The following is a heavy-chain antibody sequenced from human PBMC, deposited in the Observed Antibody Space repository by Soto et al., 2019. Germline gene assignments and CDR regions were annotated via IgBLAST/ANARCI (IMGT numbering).Heavy chain of an antibody. Sequence: SVKVSCKASGGTFSSYAISWVRQAPGQGLEWMGGIIPIFGTANYAQKFQGRVTITADESTSTAYMELSSLRSEDTAVYYCARESPTYYYDSSGYYVEAFDIWGQGTMVTVSS. J-gene: IGHJ3*02. CDR2: IIPIFGTA. CDR1: GGTFSSYA. V-gene: IGHV1-69*13. D-gene: IGHD3-22*01. CDR3: ARESPTYYYDSSGYYVEAFDI.